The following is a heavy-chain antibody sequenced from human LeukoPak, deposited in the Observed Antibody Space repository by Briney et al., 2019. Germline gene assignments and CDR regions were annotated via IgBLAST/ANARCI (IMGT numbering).Heavy chain of an antibody. J-gene: IGHJ4*02. CDR3: ARERRVTWGDYFDY. CDR1: GGSISSYY. V-gene: IGHV4-4*07. CDR2: IYTSGST. Sequence: SETLSLTCTVSGGSISSYYWSWIRQSAGKGLEWIGRIYTSGSTNYNPSLKSRVTMSVDTSKNQFSLKLSSVTAADTAVYYCARERRVTWGDYFDYWGQGTLVTVSS. D-gene: IGHD7-27*01.